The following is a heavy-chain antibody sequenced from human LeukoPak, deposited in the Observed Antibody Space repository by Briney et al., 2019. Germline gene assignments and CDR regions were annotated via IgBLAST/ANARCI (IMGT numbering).Heavy chain of an antibody. D-gene: IGHD5-24*01. Sequence: GGSLRLSCAISGFSVTDNHMSWVRQAPGKGLEWVSVIETGGSTYYADSVKGRFTISKDNSKDTLSLQLNNLRVDDTAVYYCVRDRGDGFPDHWGQGTLVTVSS. J-gene: IGHJ5*02. CDR3: VRDRGDGFPDH. CDR2: IETGGST. V-gene: IGHV3-53*01. CDR1: GFSVTDNH.